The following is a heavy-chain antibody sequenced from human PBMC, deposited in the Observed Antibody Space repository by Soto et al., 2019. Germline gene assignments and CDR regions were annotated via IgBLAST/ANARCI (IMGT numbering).Heavy chain of an antibody. D-gene: IGHD3-22*01. CDR3: ARDRGASSGYYPYWFDP. CDR2: IIPIFGTA. Sequence: QVQLVQSGAEVKKPGSSVKVSCKASGGTFSSYAITWVRQAPGQGLEWMGGIIPIFGTANYAQKFQARVTITADESTSTAYMELSSLRSEATAVYYCARDRGASSGYYPYWFDPWGQGTLVTVSS. CDR1: GGTFSSYA. V-gene: IGHV1-69*12. J-gene: IGHJ5*02.